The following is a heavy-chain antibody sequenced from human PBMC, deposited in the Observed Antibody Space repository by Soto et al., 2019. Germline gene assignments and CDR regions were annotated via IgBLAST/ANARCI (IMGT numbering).Heavy chain of an antibody. CDR3: ARDHRGGTDAFDI. CDR1: GYTFTSFG. D-gene: IGHD2-15*01. J-gene: IGHJ3*02. CDR2: ISAYNGNT. V-gene: IGHV1-18*01. Sequence: QVQLVQSGAEVKKPGASVKVSCKASGYTFTSFGISWVRQAPGQGHEWMGWISAYNGNTNYAENLQGRVTMTTNTATSTAYMELRSLRSDDTAGYYCARDHRGGTDAFDIWGQGKIVTDSS.